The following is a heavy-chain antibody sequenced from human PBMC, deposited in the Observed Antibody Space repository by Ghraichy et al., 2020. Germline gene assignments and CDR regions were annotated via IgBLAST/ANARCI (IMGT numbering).Heavy chain of an antibody. CDR2: INPNSGGT. J-gene: IGHJ4*02. CDR1: GYTFTDYY. Sequence: ASVKVSCKASGYTFTDYYMHWVRQAPGQGLEWMGWINPNSGGTKYAQKFQGRVTMTRDTSISTAYMELSRLRSDDTAVFYCARELTKSTDYWGQGTLVTVSS. CDR3: ARELTKSTDY. D-gene: IGHD4/OR15-4a*01. V-gene: IGHV1-2*02.